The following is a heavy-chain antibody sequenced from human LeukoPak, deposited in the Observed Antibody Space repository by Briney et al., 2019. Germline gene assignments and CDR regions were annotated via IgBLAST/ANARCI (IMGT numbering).Heavy chain of an antibody. Sequence: PGGSLRLSCAASGFTFSSYWMSWVRQAPGKGLEWVANIKQDGSEKYYVDSVEGRFTISRDNAKNSLYLQRNSLRAEDTAVYYCARSGGATPPYFDYWGQGTLVTVSS. V-gene: IGHV3-7*01. CDR3: ARSGGATPPYFDY. D-gene: IGHD1-26*01. CDR2: IKQDGSEK. CDR1: GFTFSSYW. J-gene: IGHJ4*02.